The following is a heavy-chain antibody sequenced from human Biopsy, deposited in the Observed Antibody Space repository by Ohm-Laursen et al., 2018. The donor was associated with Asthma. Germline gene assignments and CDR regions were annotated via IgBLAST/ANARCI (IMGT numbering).Heavy chain of an antibody. CDR1: GFTVSTNG. Sequence: SLRLSCAASGFTVSTNGMSWARQAPGKGLEWVAVITFDGSTQHYGDSVKGRFTISRDNSKNMLFLQMNSLRAEDTAVYYCLRDTLGYYFDIWGQGTQVTVSS. CDR2: ITFDGSTQ. V-gene: IGHV3-30*03. D-gene: IGHD6-13*01. J-gene: IGHJ4*02. CDR3: LRDTLGYYFDI.